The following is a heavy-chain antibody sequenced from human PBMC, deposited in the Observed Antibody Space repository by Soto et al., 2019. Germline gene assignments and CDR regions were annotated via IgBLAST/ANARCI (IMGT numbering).Heavy chain of an antibody. J-gene: IGHJ3*02. CDR3: ARHRNRIDAFDI. Sequence: GESLKISCKGSGYRFTSYWISWVRKMPGKGLEWMGRIDPSDSYTNYSPSFQGHVTISADKSISTAYLQWSSLKASDTAMYYCARHRNRIDAFDIWGHGTMVTVSS. V-gene: IGHV5-10-1*01. CDR2: IDPSDSYT. CDR1: GYRFTSYW. D-gene: IGHD2-15*01.